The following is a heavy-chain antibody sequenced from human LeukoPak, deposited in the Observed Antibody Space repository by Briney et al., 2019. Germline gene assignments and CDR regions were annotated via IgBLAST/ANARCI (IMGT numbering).Heavy chain of an antibody. CDR2: IYTSGST. CDR3: ARGGGATSVDY. J-gene: IGHJ4*02. V-gene: IGHV4-4*07. Sequence: SETLSLTCTVSGGSISSYYWSWIRQPAGKGLEWIRRIYTSGSTNYNPSLKSRVTMSLDTSKYQFSLKLTSVTAADTAVYYCARGGGATSVDYWGQGTLVTVSS. D-gene: IGHD1-26*01. CDR1: GGSISSYY.